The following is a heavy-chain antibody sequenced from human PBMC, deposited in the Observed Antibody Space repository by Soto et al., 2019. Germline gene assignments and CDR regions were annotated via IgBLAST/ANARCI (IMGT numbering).Heavy chain of an antibody. D-gene: IGHD3-22*01. Sequence: SETLSLTCTVSGRPVGSGGYYWTWIRQHPGRGLQWIGYIYRSGSPNYNPALEKRGTISLDTDKNQLSLNLTSVTAGDTAIYYCVRDRALDSSGHWFDTWGQGTLVTVSS. V-gene: IGHV4-31*03. CDR1: GRPVGSGGYY. J-gene: IGHJ5*02. CDR2: IYRSGSP. CDR3: VRDRALDSSGHWFDT.